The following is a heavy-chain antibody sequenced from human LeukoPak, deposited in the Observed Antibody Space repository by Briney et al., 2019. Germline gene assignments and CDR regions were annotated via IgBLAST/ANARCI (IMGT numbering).Heavy chain of an antibody. CDR2: ISGTGGST. CDR3: AKVSGIWFGRNQDTFDI. V-gene: IGHV3-23*01. D-gene: IGHD3-10*01. Sequence: PGGSLRLSCAASGFTFGSYAMSWVRQAPGKGLEWVSGISGTGGSTYYADSVKGRFTISRDNSKNTVYLQMNSLRAEDTAVYYCAKVSGIWFGRNQDTFDIWGQGTMVTVSS. J-gene: IGHJ3*02. CDR1: GFTFGSYA.